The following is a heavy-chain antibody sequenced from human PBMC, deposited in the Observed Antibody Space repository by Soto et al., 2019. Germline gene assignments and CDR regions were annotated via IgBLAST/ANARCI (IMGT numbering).Heavy chain of an antibody. CDR3: ARGCSGGSCYYYYYGMDV. J-gene: IGHJ6*02. Sequence: QVQLVQSGAEVKKPGSSVKVSCKASGGTFSSYAISWVRQAPGQGLEWMGGIIPIFGTANYAQKFQGRVTITADESTSTAYMELSSLRSEDTAVYYCARGCSGGSCYYYYYGMDVWGQGTTVXVSS. CDR1: GGTFSSYA. CDR2: IIPIFGTA. D-gene: IGHD2-15*01. V-gene: IGHV1-69*12.